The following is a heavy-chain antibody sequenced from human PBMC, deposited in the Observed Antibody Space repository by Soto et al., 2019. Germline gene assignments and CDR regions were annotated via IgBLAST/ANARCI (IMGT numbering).Heavy chain of an antibody. V-gene: IGHV1-18*01. D-gene: IGHD2-15*01. CDR1: GYTFTSYG. J-gene: IGHJ5*02. CDR2: ISAYNGNT. CDR3: AREGVGGPYSVADCSGGSCYSPWFDP. Sequence: ASVKVSCKASGYTFTSYGISWVRQAPGQGLEWMGWISAYNGNTNYAQKLQGRVTMTTDTSTSTAYMGLRSLRSDDTAVYYCAREGVGGPYSVADCSGGSCYSPWFDPWGQGTLVTVSS.